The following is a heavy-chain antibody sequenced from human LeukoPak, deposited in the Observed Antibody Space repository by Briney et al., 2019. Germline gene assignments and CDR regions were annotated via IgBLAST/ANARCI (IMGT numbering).Heavy chain of an antibody. D-gene: IGHD4/OR15-4a*01. CDR2: ISRNGGST. V-gene: IGHV3-64D*06. J-gene: IGHJ3*02. CDR1: GFTFNSYP. CDR3: VKESGFMVAPNSAFDI. Sequence: GGSLRLSCSASGFTFNSYPVHWVRQAPGKGLEYVSGISRNGGSTYYADSVKGRLTISRDNSKNTLYLQMSSLRAEDTAVYYCVKESGFMVAPNSAFDIWGQGTMVTVSS.